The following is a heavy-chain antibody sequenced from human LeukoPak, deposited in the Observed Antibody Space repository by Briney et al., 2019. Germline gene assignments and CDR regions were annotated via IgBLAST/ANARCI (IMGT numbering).Heavy chain of an antibody. J-gene: IGHJ4*02. CDR2: ISSSGSHT. Sequence: PGGSLRLSCAASGFTFSDYYMSWIRQAPGKGLEWVSYISSSGSHTNYADSVKGGFTISRDNAKNSLSLQVNSLRADDTAVYYCARVGSIAAAGTPDYWGQGTLVTVSS. V-gene: IGHV3-11*06. D-gene: IGHD6-13*01. CDR3: ARVGSIAAAGTPDY. CDR1: GFTFSDYY.